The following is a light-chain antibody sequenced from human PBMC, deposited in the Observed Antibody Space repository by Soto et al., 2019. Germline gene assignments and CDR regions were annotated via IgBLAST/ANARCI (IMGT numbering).Light chain of an antibody. J-gene: IGLJ1*01. CDR1: SSDVGGYKY. V-gene: IGLV2-8*01. Sequence: LTQPPSASGSPGQSVTISCTGTSSDVGGYKYVSWYQQYPGKAPKLMIYAVNKRPSGVPDRFSGSKSGNTASLTVSGLQAEDEADYYCSSYAGSNNYVFGTGTKGTVL. CDR2: AVN. CDR3: SSYAGSNNYV.